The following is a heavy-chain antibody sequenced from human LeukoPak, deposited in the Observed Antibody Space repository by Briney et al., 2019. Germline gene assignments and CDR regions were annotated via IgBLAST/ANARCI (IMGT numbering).Heavy chain of an antibody. D-gene: IGHD3-3*01. CDR3: ARQISDYYYYYIDV. Sequence: KPSETLSLTCTVSGGSISSSHCYWGWIRQPPGKGLEWIGTIYYSGTTYYNPSLESRVTISEDTSKNQFSLTLRSVTAADTAVYYCARQISDYYYYYIDVWGKGTTVTVSS. CDR1: GGSISSSHCY. J-gene: IGHJ6*03. V-gene: IGHV4-39*01. CDR2: IYYSGTT.